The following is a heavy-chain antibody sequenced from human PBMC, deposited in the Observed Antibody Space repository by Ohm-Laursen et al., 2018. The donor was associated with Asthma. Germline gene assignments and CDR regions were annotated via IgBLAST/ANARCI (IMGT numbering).Heavy chain of an antibody. CDR1: GFTFSNAW. V-gene: IGHV3-15*01. CDR3: TTEEEKYSSGWYSGY. J-gene: IGHJ4*02. CDR2: INSKTDGGTT. D-gene: IGHD6-19*01. Sequence: SLRLSCAASGFTFSNAWMSWVRQAPGKGLEWVGRINSKTDGGTTDYAAPVKGRFTISRDDSKNTLYLQMNSLKTEDTAVYYCTTEEEKYSSGWYSGYWGQGTLVTVSS.